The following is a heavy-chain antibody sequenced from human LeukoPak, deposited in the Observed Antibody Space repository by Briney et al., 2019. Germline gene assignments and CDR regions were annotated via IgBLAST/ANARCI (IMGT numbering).Heavy chain of an antibody. CDR3: ARDSAVTTSIFDY. V-gene: IGHV1-18*01. CDR2: ISAYNGNT. D-gene: IGHD4-17*01. J-gene: IGHJ4*02. CDR1: GYIFTSYA. Sequence: ASVKVPCKASGYIFTSYAVNWVRQAPGQGLEWMGWISAYNGNTQYAQKFQDRVTMTTDTSTTTVYMELRSLKSDDAAVYYCARDSAVTTSIFDYWGQGTLVTVSS.